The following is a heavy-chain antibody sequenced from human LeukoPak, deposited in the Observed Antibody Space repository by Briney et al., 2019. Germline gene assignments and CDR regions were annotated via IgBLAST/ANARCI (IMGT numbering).Heavy chain of an antibody. CDR3: ARARIAAADVFYYYYYMDV. J-gene: IGHJ6*03. V-gene: IGHV1-69*02. CDR2: IIPILGIA. CDR1: GGTFSSNT. D-gene: IGHD6-13*01. Sequence: SVKVSCKASGGTFSSNTISWVRQAPGQGLEWMGRIIPILGIANYAQKFQGRVTITADKSTSTAYMELSSLRSEDTAVYYCARARIAAADVFYYYYYMDVWGKGTTVTVSS.